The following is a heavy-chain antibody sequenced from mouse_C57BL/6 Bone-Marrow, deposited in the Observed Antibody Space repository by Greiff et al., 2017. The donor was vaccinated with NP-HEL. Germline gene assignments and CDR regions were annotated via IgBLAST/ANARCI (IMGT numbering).Heavy chain of an antibody. J-gene: IGHJ1*03. D-gene: IGHD1-1*01. Sequence: VKLQESGAELARPGASVKLSCKASGYTFTSYGISWVKQRTGQGLEWIGEIYPRSGNTYYNEKFKGKATLTADKSSSTAYMELRSLTSEDSAVYFCGRWDYYGSPNWYFDVWGTGTTVTVSS. V-gene: IGHV1-81*01. CDR1: GYTFTSYG. CDR3: GRWDYYGSPNWYFDV. CDR2: IYPRSGNT.